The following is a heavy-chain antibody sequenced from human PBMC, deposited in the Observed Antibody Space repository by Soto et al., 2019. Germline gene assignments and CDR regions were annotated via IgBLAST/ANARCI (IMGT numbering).Heavy chain of an antibody. V-gene: IGHV3-48*02. J-gene: IGHJ4*02. CDR2: ISSSSSTI. CDR1: GFTFSSYS. Sequence: EVQLVESGGGLVQPGGSLRLSCAASGFTFSSYSMNWVRQAPGKGLEWVSYISSSSSTIYYADSVKGRFTISRDNAKNSLYQQMNSLRDEDTAVYYCASSRMHRVLYAGVFYFDYWGQGTLVTVSS. CDR3: ASSRMHRVLYAGVFYFDY. D-gene: IGHD2-2*01.